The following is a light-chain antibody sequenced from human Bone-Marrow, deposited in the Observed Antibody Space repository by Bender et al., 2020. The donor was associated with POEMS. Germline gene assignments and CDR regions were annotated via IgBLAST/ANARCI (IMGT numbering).Light chain of an antibody. CDR1: SSDIGSYNL. V-gene: IGLV2-23*02. CDR3: CSYAGIWV. CDR2: DVS. J-gene: IGLJ3*02. Sequence: QSALTQPASVSGSPGQSITIPCTGTSSDIGSYNLVSWYQQHPGKAPKLMIYDVSERPAGVSNRFSGSKSGNTASLTISGLQAEDEADYYCCSYAGIWVFGGGTKLTVL.